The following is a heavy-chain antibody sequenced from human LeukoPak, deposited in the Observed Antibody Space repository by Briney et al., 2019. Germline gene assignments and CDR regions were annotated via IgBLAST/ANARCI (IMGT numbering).Heavy chain of an antibody. Sequence: GGSLRLSCAASGFTFSNYWMSWVRQSPGRGLEWVAGISDSGGSTNYADPVKGRFTISRDNPKNTLYLQMNSLRAEDTAVYFCAKRGVVIRVILVGFHKQAYYFDSWGQGALVTVSS. V-gene: IGHV3-23*01. CDR2: ISDSGGST. CDR3: AKRGVVIRVILVGFHKQAYYFDS. J-gene: IGHJ4*02. CDR1: GFTFSNYW. D-gene: IGHD3-22*01.